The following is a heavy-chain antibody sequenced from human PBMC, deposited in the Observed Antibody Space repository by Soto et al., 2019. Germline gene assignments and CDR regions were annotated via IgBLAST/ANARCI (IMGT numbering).Heavy chain of an antibody. V-gene: IGHV3-21*01. D-gene: IGHD4-17*01. CDR1: GFIFSSYT. J-gene: IGHJ4*02. CDR3: AREDYAGASPRFDY. CDR2: ISSSSSNI. Sequence: EVQLVESGGGLVKPGGSLRLSCAASGFIFSSYTMTWVRQAPGKGLEWVSSISSSSSNIEYADSVKGRFSVSRDNANNSLFLQINSLRAEDTAVYYCAREDYAGASPRFDYWGLGALVTVSP.